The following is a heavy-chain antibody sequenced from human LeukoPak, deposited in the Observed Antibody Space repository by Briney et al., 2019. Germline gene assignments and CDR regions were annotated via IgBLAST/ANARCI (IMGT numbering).Heavy chain of an antibody. D-gene: IGHD6-6*01. CDR3: AKDRGYSSSFNFDY. J-gene: IGHJ4*02. V-gene: IGHV3-23*01. CDR1: GFTFKNYA. Sequence: PGGSLRLSCAASGFTFKNYAMSWVRQAPGKGLEWVSAIGDAGDTKYADSVKGRFTISRDNSKNTLYLQMNSLRAEDTAVYYCAKDRGYSSSFNFDYWGQGTLVTVSS. CDR2: IGDAGDT.